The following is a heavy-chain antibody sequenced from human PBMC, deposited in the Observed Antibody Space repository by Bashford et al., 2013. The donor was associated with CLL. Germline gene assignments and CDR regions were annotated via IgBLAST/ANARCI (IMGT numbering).Heavy chain of an antibody. CDR1: GYTFTSYG. J-gene: IGHJ6*02. CDR2: ISVYNGDT. V-gene: IGHV1-18*04. CDR3: ASDRNGMDV. Sequence: ASVKVSCKASGYTFTSYGINWVRQAPGQGLEWMGWISVYNGDTNYVQKFQGGVTVTTDTSTNIAYMELRSLRSDDTAVYYCASDRNGMDVWGQGTTVTVSS.